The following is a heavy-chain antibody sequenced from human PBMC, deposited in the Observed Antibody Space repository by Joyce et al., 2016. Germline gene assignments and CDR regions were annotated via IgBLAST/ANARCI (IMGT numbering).Heavy chain of an antibody. V-gene: IGHV3-49*05. CDR2: LRSKDVGEKT. D-gene: IGHD3-10*01. J-gene: IGHJ4*02. CDR1: GFTFGDYA. CDR3: ARAYYGSGDYFDY. Sequence: EVQLVESGGGLIKPGRSLRLSCTGSGFTFGDYAMSWFRQAPGKGLEWIGFLRSKDVGEKTEYAASMKGRFTVSREDSKSSAYLEMSSLRTEDTAVYYCARAYYGSGDYFDYWGQGTLVTVSS.